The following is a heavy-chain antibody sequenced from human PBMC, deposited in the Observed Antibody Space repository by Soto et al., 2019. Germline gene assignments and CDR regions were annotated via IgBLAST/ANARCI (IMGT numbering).Heavy chain of an antibody. CDR1: GYTFINYA. CDR3: ARDRLRGYDSSGFYS. J-gene: IGHJ4*02. V-gene: IGHV1-18*01. Sequence: ASVKVSCKASGYTFINYAMHWVRQAPGQGLEWMGWINPSDGNRNFAQKFEDRVTMTTATSTNTVFLELRSLKSDDTAIYYCARDRLRGYDSSGFYSWGQGTMVTVSS. CDR2: INPSDGNR. D-gene: IGHD3-22*01.